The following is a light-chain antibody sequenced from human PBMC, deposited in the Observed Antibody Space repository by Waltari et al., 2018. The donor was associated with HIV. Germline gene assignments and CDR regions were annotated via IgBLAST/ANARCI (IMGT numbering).Light chain of an antibody. Sequence: QSVLTQPPSASWTPGQGVTISCSGISSNIGRNNRYLYQQVPGTAPKLLNYRNHLPPSGVPDRFSAAKSGTAASLAISGLRSEDEADYYCAAWDDSLSAFWVFGGGTKVTVL. CDR3: AAWDDSLSAFWV. J-gene: IGLJ3*02. CDR1: SSNIGRNN. V-gene: IGLV1-47*01. CDR2: RNH.